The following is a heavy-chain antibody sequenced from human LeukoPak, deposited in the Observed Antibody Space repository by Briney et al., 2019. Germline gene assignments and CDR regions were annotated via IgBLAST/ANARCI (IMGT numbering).Heavy chain of an antibody. J-gene: IGHJ6*02. V-gene: IGHV3-21*01. CDR1: GFTFSSYS. D-gene: IGHD6-19*01. CDR3: ARVAGTTYYYYGMDV. Sequence: GGSLRLSCAASGFTFSSYSMNWVRQAPGKGLEWVSSISSGSSYIYYADSVKGRFTISRDNAKNSLYLQMNSLRAEDTAVYYCARVAGTTYYYYGMDVWGQGTTVTVPS. CDR2: ISSGSSYI.